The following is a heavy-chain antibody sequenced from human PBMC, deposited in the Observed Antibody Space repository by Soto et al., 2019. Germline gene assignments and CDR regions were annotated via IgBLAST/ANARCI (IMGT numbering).Heavy chain of an antibody. CDR2: INPSVGSS. CDR1: GYSFTSYY. D-gene: IGHD2-8*01. Sequence: ASVKVSCKASGYSFTSYYIHWVRQAPGQGLEWMGIINPSVGSSTYAQKFQGRVTMTRDTSTSTVYMELSSLKASDTAMYYCARPTNRGKNYYGMDVWGQGTTVTVSS. CDR3: ARPTNRGKNYYGMDV. J-gene: IGHJ6*02. V-gene: IGHV1-46*01.